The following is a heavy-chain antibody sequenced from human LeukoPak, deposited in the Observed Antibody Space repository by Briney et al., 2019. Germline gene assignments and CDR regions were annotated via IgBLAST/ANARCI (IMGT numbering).Heavy chain of an antibody. CDR2: ISHSGST. V-gene: IGHV4-59*01. D-gene: IGHD3-3*01. J-gene: IGHJ6*02. CDR1: GGAIRNYY. CDR3: ARDREITKPYYYGMDV. Sequence: PSETLSLTCTVSGGAIRNYYWGWIRQPPGKGPEWVGDISHSGSTNYNPSLKSRVTISVDTSKNQFSVKLSSVTAADTAVYYCARDREITKPYYYGMDVWGQGTTVTVSS.